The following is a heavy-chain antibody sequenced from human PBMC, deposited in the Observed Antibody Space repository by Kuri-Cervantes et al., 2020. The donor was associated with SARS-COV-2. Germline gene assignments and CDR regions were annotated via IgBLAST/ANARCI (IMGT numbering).Heavy chain of an antibody. Sequence: GGSLRLSCAASGFTFSSYSMNWVRQAPGKGLEWVSSISGSGSYMYYADSVKGRFTISKDSAKNSLFLQMNSLRVEDTAVYYCARVAGEGPIYYYYMDVWGKGTTVTVSS. J-gene: IGHJ6*03. D-gene: IGHD1-26*01. CDR3: ARVAGEGPIYYYYMDV. CDR2: ISGSGSYM. CDR1: GFTFSSYS. V-gene: IGHV3-21*01.